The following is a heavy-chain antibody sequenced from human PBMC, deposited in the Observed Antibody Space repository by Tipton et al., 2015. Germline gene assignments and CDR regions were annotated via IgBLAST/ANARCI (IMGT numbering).Heavy chain of an antibody. D-gene: IGHD2-2*01. CDR1: GYTFTSYG. J-gene: IGHJ5*02. CDR2: ISAYNGNA. Sequence: QSGAEVKKPGASMKVSCKASGYTFTSYGISWVRQAPGQGLEWMGWISAYNGNANYAQKFQGRVTMTTDTSTSTAYMELRSLISDDTAVYYFARVGRQLPPNWFDPWGQGTLVTVSS. CDR3: ARVGRQLPPNWFDP. V-gene: IGHV1-18*01.